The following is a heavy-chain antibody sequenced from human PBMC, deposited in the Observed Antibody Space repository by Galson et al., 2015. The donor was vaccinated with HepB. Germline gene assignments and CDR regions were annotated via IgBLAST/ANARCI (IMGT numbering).Heavy chain of an antibody. J-gene: IGHJ4*02. Sequence: SLRLSCAASGFTFSSYGMHWVRQAPGKGLEWVAVISYDGSNKYYADSVKGRFTISRDNSKNTLYLQMNSLRAEDTAEYYCAKSPRGYSGYATFGSGSFFDYWGQGTLVTVSS. D-gene: IGHD5-12*01. CDR1: GFTFSSYG. CDR2: ISYDGSNK. CDR3: AKSPRGYSGYATFGSGSFFDY. V-gene: IGHV3-30*18.